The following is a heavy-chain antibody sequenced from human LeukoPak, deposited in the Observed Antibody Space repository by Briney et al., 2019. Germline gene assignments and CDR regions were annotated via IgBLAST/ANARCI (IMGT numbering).Heavy chain of an antibody. CDR3: ARHLESGHYYAAFDI. J-gene: IGHJ3*02. V-gene: IGHV4-4*09. Sequence: SETLSLTCTVSGDFNRGYYWSWIRQPPGKGPEWIGYIYTSGSNSYNPSLKSRVTISLDTSKNQFSLRLSTVTAADTAVYYCARHLESGHYYAAFDIWGQGTMVTVSS. D-gene: IGHD3-22*01. CDR1: GDFNRGYY. CDR2: IYTSGSN.